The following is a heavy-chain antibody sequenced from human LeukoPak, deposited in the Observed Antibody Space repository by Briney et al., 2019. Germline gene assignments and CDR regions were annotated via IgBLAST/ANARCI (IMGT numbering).Heavy chain of an antibody. D-gene: IGHD2-2*01. CDR1: GFTFSSYW. J-gene: IGHJ5*02. CDR3: ARGVGYCSSTSCYWWFDP. CDR2: INSDGSST. V-gene: IGHV3-74*01. Sequence: GGSLRLSCAASGFTFSSYWMHWVRQAPGKGLVWVSRINSDGSSTSYADSVKGRFTISRDNAKNTLYLQMNSLGAEDTAVYYCARGVGYCSSTSCYWWFDPWGRGTLVTVSS.